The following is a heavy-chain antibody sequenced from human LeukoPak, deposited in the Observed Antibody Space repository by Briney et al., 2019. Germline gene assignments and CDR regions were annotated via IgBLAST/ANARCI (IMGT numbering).Heavy chain of an antibody. Sequence: GGSLRLSCAASGFTFSSYEMNWVRQAPGKGLEWVSYISSSGSTIYYADSVKGRFTISRDNAENSLYLQMNSLRAEDTAVYYCARASGYDFWSGYYRLLYHFDYWGQGTLVTVSS. CDR2: ISSSGSTI. D-gene: IGHD3-3*01. CDR1: GFTFSSYE. J-gene: IGHJ4*02. CDR3: ARASGYDFWSGYYRLLYHFDY. V-gene: IGHV3-48*03.